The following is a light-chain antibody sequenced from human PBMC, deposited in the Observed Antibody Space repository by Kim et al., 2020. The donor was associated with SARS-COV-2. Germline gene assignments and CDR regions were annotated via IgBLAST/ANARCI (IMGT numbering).Light chain of an antibody. CDR1: QSTSTN. CDR3: QQDYDWPWT. CDR2: DSS. Sequence: EIVMTQSPATLSVSPWERATLSCRASQSTSTNLAWYQHKPGQAPRLLMSDSSTRATGIPARFSGSGSGTEFTLTISSLQSEDFALYYCQQDYDWPWTFAPGSKMEIK. J-gene: IGKJ1*01. V-gene: IGKV3-15*01.